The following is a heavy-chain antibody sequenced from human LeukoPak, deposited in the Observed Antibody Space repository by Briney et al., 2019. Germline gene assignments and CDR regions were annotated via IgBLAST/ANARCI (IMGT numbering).Heavy chain of an antibody. J-gene: IGHJ3*02. V-gene: IGHV3-23*01. CDR2: ISGSGGST. CDR3: AKDLGGGYGDNVGDAFDI. Sequence: GRSLRLSCAASGFTFSSYAMHWVRQALGKGLEWVSAISGSGGSTYYADSVKGRFTISRDNSENTLYLQMSGLRAEDTAVYYCAKDLGGGYGDNVGDAFDIWGQGTMVTVSS. CDR1: GFTFSSYA. D-gene: IGHD4-17*01.